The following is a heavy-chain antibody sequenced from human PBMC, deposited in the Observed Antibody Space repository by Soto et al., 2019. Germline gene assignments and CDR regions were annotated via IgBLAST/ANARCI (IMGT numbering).Heavy chain of an antibody. CDR2: IYYSGST. CDR3: ARDYYGSGSYYYYGMDV. Sequence: PSDTLSLTCTVSGGSISSYYWSWIRQPPGKGLEWIGYIYYSGSTNYNPSIKSRVTISVDTSKNQFSLKLSSVAAADTAVYYCARDYYGSGSYYYYGMDVWGQGTTVTVSS. V-gene: IGHV4-59*01. D-gene: IGHD3-10*01. J-gene: IGHJ6*02. CDR1: GGSISSYY.